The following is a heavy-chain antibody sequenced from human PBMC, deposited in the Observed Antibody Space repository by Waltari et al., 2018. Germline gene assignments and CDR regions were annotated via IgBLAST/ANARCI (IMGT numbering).Heavy chain of an antibody. D-gene: IGHD3-10*01. V-gene: IGHV1-8*01. CDR3: ARGTYGTGSYYVA. CDR2: VDPKRGKT. Sequence: INWVRQATGQGLEWMGWVDPKRGKTGLAQKFQGRVNMTSDTSTSTVYMEMSSLTPEDTAVYYCARGTYGTGSYYVAWGQGTPVTVTS. J-gene: IGHJ5*02.